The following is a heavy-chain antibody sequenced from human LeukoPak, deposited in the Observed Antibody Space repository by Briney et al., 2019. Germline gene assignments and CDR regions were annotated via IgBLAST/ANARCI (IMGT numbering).Heavy chain of an antibody. CDR2: IKTDGSET. J-gene: IGHJ6*04. D-gene: IGHD3-10*02. V-gene: IGHV3-7*01. CDR3: AELGITMIGGV. CDR1: RITFTKYW. Sequence: PGGSLRLSCVGPRITFTKYWMTWVRQAPGKGLERVANIKTDGSETYYIESVKGRFTMSRDNAKKSLYLQMNSLRAEDTAVYYCAELGITMIGGVWGKGTTVTISS.